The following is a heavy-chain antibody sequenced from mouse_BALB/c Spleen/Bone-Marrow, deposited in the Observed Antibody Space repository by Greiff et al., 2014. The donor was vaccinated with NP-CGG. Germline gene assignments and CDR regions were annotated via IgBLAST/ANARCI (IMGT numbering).Heavy chain of an antibody. Sequence: LEESGAELMKPGASVKISCKATGYTFSNYWIEWVKQRPGHGLEWIGEILPGSGTTNYNEKFDDKAAFTADTSSNTAYMRLSSLTSEDSAVYYCARGLPLDFWGQGTTLTVSS. J-gene: IGHJ2*01. CDR3: ARGLPLDF. CDR1: GYTFSNYW. D-gene: IGHD2-4*01. CDR2: ILPGSGTT. V-gene: IGHV1-9*01.